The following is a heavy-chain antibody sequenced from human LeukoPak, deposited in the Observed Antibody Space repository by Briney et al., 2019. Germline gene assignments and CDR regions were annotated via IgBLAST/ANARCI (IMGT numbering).Heavy chain of an antibody. CDR1: GHSFSCFA. CDR3: ARLYLGSGSEDY. J-gene: IGHJ4*02. Sequence: AAVNVSCKASGHSFSCFAITWARQAPGPGHEWMGWISRHNGKTDYAQRLRGRVTLTIDTSTNTDDMGLRDLIPDDTAVYYCARLYLGSGSEDYGGQGTLVSVSS. D-gene: IGHD3-10*01. CDR2: ISRHNGKT. V-gene: IGHV1-18*01.